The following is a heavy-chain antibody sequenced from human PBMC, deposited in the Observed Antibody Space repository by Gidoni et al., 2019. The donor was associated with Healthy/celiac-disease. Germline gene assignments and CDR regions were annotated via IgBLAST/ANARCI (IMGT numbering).Heavy chain of an antibody. CDR3: AREDQYSSSSSLDY. V-gene: IGHV4-4*02. CDR2: ICHSGST. J-gene: IGHJ4*02. D-gene: IGHD6-6*01. CDR1: GGPLSSRNW. Sequence: QVQLQESGPELFKPSGTLSLPGAVSGGPLSSRNWWSWVRQPPGTGLEWIGEICHSGSTNYNPSLKRRVTISVDKSKNQFSLKLSSVTDADTAVYYCAREDQYSSSSSLDYWGQGTLVTVSS.